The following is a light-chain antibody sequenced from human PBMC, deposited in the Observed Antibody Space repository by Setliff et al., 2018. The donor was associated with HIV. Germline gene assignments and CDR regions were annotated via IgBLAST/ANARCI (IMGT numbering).Light chain of an antibody. J-gene: IGLJ1*01. CDR1: SSDVGGYSH. CDR2: EVR. CDR3: SSYAITNTLP. V-gene: IGLV2-14*01. Sequence: QSALTRPASVSGSPGQSITISCTGTSSDVGGYSHVSWYQQHPGKAPKLIIYEVRNRPSGVSNRFSGSKSGNTASLTISGLQAEDEADYYCSSYAITNTLPFGTGTQLTVL.